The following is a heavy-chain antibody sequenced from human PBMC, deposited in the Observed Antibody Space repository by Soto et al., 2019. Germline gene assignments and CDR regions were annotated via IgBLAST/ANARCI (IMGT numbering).Heavy chain of an antibody. CDR3: ARDRKDNWNDVEEVDF. Sequence: ASVKVSCKASGYTFTGYYMHWVRQAPGQGLEWMGWINPNSGGTNYAQKFQGRVTMTRDTSISTAYMELSRLRSDDTAVYYCARDRKDNWNDVEEVDFWGQGTLVTVSS. CDR1: GYTFTGYY. D-gene: IGHD1-20*01. CDR2: INPNSGGT. V-gene: IGHV1-2*02. J-gene: IGHJ4*02.